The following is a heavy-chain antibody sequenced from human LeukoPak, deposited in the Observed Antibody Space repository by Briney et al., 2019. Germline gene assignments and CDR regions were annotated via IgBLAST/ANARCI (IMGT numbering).Heavy chain of an antibody. D-gene: IGHD4-17*01. V-gene: IGHV3-23*01. J-gene: IGHJ3*02. CDR1: GFTFSSYA. Sequence: GGSLSLSCAASGFTFSSYAMSWVRQVPGKGLEWVSAISGSGGSTYYADSVKGRFTISRDNSKNTLYLQMNSLRAEDTAVYYCAKVPHYGDYVIWGQGTMVTVSS. CDR3: AKVPHYGDYVI. CDR2: ISGSGGST.